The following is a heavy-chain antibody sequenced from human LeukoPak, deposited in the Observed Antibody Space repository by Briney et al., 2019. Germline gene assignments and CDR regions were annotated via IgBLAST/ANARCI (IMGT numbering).Heavy chain of an antibody. CDR1: GYTFTDYY. V-gene: IGHV1-18*04. D-gene: IGHD6-13*01. CDR3: ARDPTRLAAAGTSPDY. Sequence: ASVKVSRKASGYTFTDYYMHWVRQAPGQGLEWMGWISAYNGNTNYAQKLQGRVTMTTDTSTSTAYMELRSLRSDDTAVYYCARDPTRLAAAGTSPDYWGQGTLVTVSS. J-gene: IGHJ4*02. CDR2: ISAYNGNT.